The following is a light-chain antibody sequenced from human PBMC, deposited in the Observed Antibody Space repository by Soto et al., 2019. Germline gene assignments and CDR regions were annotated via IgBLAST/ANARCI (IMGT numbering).Light chain of an antibody. CDR2: GAS. CDR1: QTINNN. CDR3: LHYNNGPR. V-gene: IGKV3-15*01. J-gene: IGKJ1*01. Sequence: ETVMTQSPVTLSVSPGEGATLSCRASQTINNNLAWYQQKPGQAPRLLIYGASRRATGVPARFSGSGSGTEFTLTISRLQSEDFAVYYCLHYNNGPRFGQGTKVDI.